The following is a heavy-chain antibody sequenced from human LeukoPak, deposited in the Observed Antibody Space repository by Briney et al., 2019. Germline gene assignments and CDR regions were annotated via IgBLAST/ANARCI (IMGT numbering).Heavy chain of an antibody. V-gene: IGHV3-64D*06. Sequence: SGGSLRLSCSASGFTFSSYAMDWVVQAPGQGLKYVSTISSNVGSTYYADSVKCRFTISRDDSKNTLYLRMSSLRGEDTAVYYCVKEGDYGYYFDYWGQGTLVTVSS. CDR3: VKEGDYGYYFDY. J-gene: IGHJ4*02. D-gene: IGHD3-16*01. CDR1: GFTFSSYA. CDR2: ISSNVGST.